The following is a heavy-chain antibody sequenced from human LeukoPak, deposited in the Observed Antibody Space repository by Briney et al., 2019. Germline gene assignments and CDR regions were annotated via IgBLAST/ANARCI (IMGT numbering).Heavy chain of an antibody. CDR2: IYHTGST. CDR3: ARHAGYGDYNSFDY. V-gene: IGHV4-38-2*01. Sequence: SETLSLTCAVSGHSISSGYYWGWIRQPPVKGLEWIGVIYHTGSTYYNPSLKTRVTISIDTSKNQFSLRLNSVTAADTAVYYCARHAGYGDYNSFDYWGQGTLVTVSS. J-gene: IGHJ4*02. D-gene: IGHD4-17*01. CDR1: GHSISSGYY.